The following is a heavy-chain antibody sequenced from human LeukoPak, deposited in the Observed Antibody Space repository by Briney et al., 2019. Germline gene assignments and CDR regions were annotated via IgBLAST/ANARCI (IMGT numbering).Heavy chain of an antibody. V-gene: IGHV1-2*06. D-gene: IGHD3-22*01. CDR1: VYTFTGYY. J-gene: IGHJ4*02. CDR3: ARDSYDSSGSFHY. CDR2: INPNSGGT. Sequence: ASVKVSCKASVYTFTGYYMHWVRQAPGQGLEWMGRINPNSGGTNYAQKFQGRVTMTRDTSISTAYMELSRLRSDDTAVYYCARDSYDSSGSFHYWAQGTLVTVSS.